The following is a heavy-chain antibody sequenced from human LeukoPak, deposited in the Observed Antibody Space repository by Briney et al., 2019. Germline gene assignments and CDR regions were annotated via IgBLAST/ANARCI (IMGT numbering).Heavy chain of an antibody. CDR2: IYYSGST. CDR3: ARGVDIVATTHFDY. CDR1: GGSISSGGYY. Sequence: SQTLSLTCTVSGGSISSGGYYWSWIRQHPGKGLEWIGYIYYSGSTYYNPSLKSRVTTSVDTSKNQFSLKLSSVTAADTAVYYCARGVDIVATTHFDYWGQGTLVTVSS. D-gene: IGHD5-12*01. J-gene: IGHJ4*02. V-gene: IGHV4-31*03.